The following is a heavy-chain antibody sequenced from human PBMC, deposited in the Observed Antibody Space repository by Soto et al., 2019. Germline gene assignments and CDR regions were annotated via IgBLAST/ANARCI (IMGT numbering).Heavy chain of an antibody. J-gene: IGHJ1*01. CDR1: GFTFSSYG. CDR2: ISYDGSNK. D-gene: IGHD2-21*02. Sequence: PGGSLRLSCAASGFTFSSYGMHWVRQAPGKGLEWVAVISYDGSNKYYADSVKGRFTISRDNSKNTLYLQMNSLRAEDTAVYYCAKETLAYCGGDCSSPHGYFQHWGQGTLVTVSS. V-gene: IGHV3-30*18. CDR3: AKETLAYCGGDCSSPHGYFQH.